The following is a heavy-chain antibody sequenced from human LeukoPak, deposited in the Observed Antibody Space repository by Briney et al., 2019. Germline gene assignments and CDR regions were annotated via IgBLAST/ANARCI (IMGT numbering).Heavy chain of an antibody. CDR2: IIPIFGIA. J-gene: IGHJ5*02. CDR3: ARGGQQGSSWYSGWFDP. V-gene: IGHV1-69*04. CDR1: GGTFSSYA. Sequence: GSSVKVSCKASGGTFSSYAISWERQAPGQGLEWMGRIIPIFGIANYAQKFQGRVTITADKSTSTAYMELSSLRSEDTAVYYCARGGQQGSSWYSGWFDPWGQGTLVTVSS. D-gene: IGHD6-13*01.